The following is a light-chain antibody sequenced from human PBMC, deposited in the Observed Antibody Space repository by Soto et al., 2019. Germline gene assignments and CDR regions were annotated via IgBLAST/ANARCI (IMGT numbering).Light chain of an antibody. CDR1: QSISSW. Sequence: DIQMTQSPSTLSASVGDRVTITCRASQSISSWLAWYQQKPGKAPNLLIYDASNLESGVPSRFSGSGSVTEFTLTISSLQPDDFATYYCQQYHSYLYTFGQGTKLEIK. V-gene: IGKV1-5*01. CDR2: DAS. J-gene: IGKJ2*01. CDR3: QQYHSYLYT.